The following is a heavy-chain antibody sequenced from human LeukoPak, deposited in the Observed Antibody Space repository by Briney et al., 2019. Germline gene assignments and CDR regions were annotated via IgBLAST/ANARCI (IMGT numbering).Heavy chain of an antibody. V-gene: IGHV3-7*01. Sequence: GGSLRLSCAASGFTFSTYRMSWVRQAPGKGLEWVANIKQDGSEKYYVDSVKGRFTISRDNAKNSLYLQMNSLRADDTAVYYCARDWLWYSLDYWGQGTLVAVSS. D-gene: IGHD2-15*01. J-gene: IGHJ4*02. CDR2: IKQDGSEK. CDR3: ARDWLWYSLDY. CDR1: GFTFSTYR.